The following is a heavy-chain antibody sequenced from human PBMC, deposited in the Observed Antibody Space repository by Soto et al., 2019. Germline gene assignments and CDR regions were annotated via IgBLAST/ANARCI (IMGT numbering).Heavy chain of an antibody. CDR1: GFTFSSFW. J-gene: IGHJ4*02. CDR2: INADGSNT. V-gene: IGHV3-74*01. Sequence: EVQLVESGGGLVQPGGSLRLSCAASGFTFSSFWMHWVRQAPGKGLVWVSVINADGSNTAYADSVKGRFTISRDNAKNSLYLQMNSLRAEDTAVYYCARGIAAAGSDYWGQGTLVTVSS. D-gene: IGHD6-13*01. CDR3: ARGIAAAGSDY.